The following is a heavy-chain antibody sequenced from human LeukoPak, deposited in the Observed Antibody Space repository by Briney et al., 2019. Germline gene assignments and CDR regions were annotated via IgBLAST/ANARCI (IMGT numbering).Heavy chain of an antibody. CDR2: ISAYNGNT. CDR3: ARDFVGGQWLVFNWFDP. J-gene: IGHJ5*02. D-gene: IGHD6-19*01. V-gene: IGHV1-18*01. Sequence: GASVKVSCKASGGTFSSYAISWVRQAPGQGLEWMGWISAYNGNTNYALKLQGRVTMTTDTSTSTAYMELRSLRSDDTAVYYCARDFVGGQWLVFNWFDPWGQGTLVTVSS. CDR1: GGTFSSYA.